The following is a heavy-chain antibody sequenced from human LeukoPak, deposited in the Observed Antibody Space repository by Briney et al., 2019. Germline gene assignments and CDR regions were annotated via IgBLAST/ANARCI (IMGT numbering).Heavy chain of an antibody. CDR2: ISYEGST. Sequence: PSETLSLTCAVHGASFSGFFWSWIRQSPGKGLEFIGEISYEGSTNYKPSLNSRVTISVDTSKNQFSLKLSSVTAADTAVYCCAANRDGYKLPHYWGQGILVTVSS. J-gene: IGHJ4*02. V-gene: IGHV4-34*01. D-gene: IGHD5-24*01. CDR1: GASFSGFF. CDR3: AANRDGYKLPHY.